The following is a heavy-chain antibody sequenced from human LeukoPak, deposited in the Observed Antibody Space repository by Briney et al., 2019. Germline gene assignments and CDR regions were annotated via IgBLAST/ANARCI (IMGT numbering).Heavy chain of an antibody. CDR1: GFTFSDYW. D-gene: IGHD4-23*01. V-gene: IGHV3-30*03. J-gene: IGHJ6*02. CDR2: ISYDGNNK. Sequence: GGSLRLSCAASGFTFSDYWIHWVRQAPGKGLEWVAVISYDGNNKYYADSVKGRFTISRDNSKNTLYLQMNSLRAEDTAVYYCARDPYGGNSELYYYYYGMDVWGQGTTVTVAS. CDR3: ARDPYGGNSELYYYYYGMDV.